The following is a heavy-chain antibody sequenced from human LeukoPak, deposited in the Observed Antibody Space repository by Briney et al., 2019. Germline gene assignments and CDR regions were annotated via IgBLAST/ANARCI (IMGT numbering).Heavy chain of an antibody. D-gene: IGHD2-21*01. CDR3: ARREVNCGGDCLDY. CDR1: GGSMSSYY. CDR2: IYYSGST. J-gene: IGHJ4*02. V-gene: IGHV4-59*08. Sequence: SETLSLTCTVSGGSMSSYYWSWIRQPPGKGLEWIGYIYYSGSTNYNPSLNSRVTISVDTSKSQFSLKLSSVTAADTAVYYCARREVNCGGDCLDYWGQGTLVTVSS.